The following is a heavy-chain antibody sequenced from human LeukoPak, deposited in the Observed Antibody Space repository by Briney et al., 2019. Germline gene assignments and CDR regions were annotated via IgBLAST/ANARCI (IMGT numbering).Heavy chain of an antibody. V-gene: IGHV3-9*01. CDR3: AKVLLPRGITPLDS. Sequence: GGSLRLSCTASGFSFDDHAMHWVRQAPGKGLEWVSSITWNSGRIGYADSVKGRFTISRDNAKNPLYLQMNSLRLEDTAWYYCAKVLLPRGITPLDSWGQGTLVTVSS. CDR2: ITWNSGRI. CDR1: GFSFDDHA. J-gene: IGHJ4*02.